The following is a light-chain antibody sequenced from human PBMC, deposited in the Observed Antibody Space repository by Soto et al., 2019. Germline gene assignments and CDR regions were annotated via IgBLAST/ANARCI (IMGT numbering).Light chain of an antibody. CDR1: QTVTSTY. V-gene: IGKV3-20*01. J-gene: IGKJ1*01. Sequence: EIVLTQSPGTLALSPGARATLSCRASQTVTSTYFAWYQQQPDQAPRLLIYGAYSRATGIPDRFSGSGSGTDFTLTISRVEPDDFAVYCCQHYYLSPLCPFGQGHSVE. CDR3: QHYYLSPLCP. CDR2: GAY.